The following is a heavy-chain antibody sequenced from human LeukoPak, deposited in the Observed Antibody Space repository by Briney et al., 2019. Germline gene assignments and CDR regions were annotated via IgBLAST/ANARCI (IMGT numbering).Heavy chain of an antibody. D-gene: IGHD6-6*01. J-gene: IGHJ3*02. Sequence: PSETLSLTCTVSGGSISSSSYYWGWIRQPPGKGLEWIGSIYYSGSTYYNPSLKSRVTISVDTSKNQFSLKLSSVTAADTAVYYCARGPELEYSSSSDAFDIWGQGTMVTVSS. CDR3: ARGPELEYSSSSDAFDI. CDR1: GGSISSSSYY. V-gene: IGHV4-39*01. CDR2: IYYSGST.